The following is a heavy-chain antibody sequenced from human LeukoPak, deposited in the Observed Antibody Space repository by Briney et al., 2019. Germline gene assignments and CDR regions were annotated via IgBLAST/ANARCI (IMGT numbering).Heavy chain of an antibody. V-gene: IGHV3-23*01. Sequence: GGSLRLSCVASGFMFDDYDMSWVRQAPGKGLEWVSAISGSGGSTYYADSVKGRFTISRDNSKNTLYLQMNSLRAEDTAVYYCAKLLYYYDSSQPYWGQGTLVTVSS. D-gene: IGHD3-22*01. CDR2: ISGSGGST. CDR1: GFMFDDYD. CDR3: AKLLYYYDSSQPY. J-gene: IGHJ4*02.